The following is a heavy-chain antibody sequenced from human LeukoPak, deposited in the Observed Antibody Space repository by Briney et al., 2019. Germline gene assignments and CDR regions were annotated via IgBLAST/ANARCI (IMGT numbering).Heavy chain of an antibody. Sequence: GGSLRLSCAASGFTFSSYGMHWARQAPGKGLEWVAVISYDGSDKHYADSVKGRFTISRDNSTYTLYLQMNSLRAEDTAVYYCAKDRWLTGTWGQGTLVTVSS. CDR1: GFTFSSYG. CDR2: ISYDGSDK. CDR3: AKDRWLTGT. J-gene: IGHJ5*02. V-gene: IGHV3-30*18. D-gene: IGHD6-19*01.